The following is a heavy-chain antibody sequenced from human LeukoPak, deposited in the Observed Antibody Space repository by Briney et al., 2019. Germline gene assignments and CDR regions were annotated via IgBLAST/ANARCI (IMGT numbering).Heavy chain of an antibody. Sequence: PGGSLRLSCAASGFTFSSYWMSWVRQAPGKGLEWVANIKQDGSEKYYVDSVKGRFTISRDNSKNTLYLQMNSLRAEDTAVYYCARVPATVAAFDYWGQGTLVTVSS. D-gene: IGHD4-23*01. J-gene: IGHJ4*02. V-gene: IGHV3-7*01. CDR1: GFTFSSYW. CDR2: IKQDGSEK. CDR3: ARVPATVAAFDY.